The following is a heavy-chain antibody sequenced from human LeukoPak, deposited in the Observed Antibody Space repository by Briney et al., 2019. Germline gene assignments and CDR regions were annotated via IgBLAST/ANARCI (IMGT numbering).Heavy chain of an antibody. V-gene: IGHV3-23*01. CDR1: RFTFSSYA. D-gene: IGHD3-16*01. Sequence: GGSLRLSCAASRFTFSSYAMSWVRQAPEKGLDWVSAITDSGGSTYYADSVKGRFTISRDNSKNTLYLQMNSLRAEDTAVYYCAREELGSSLGFDPWGQGTLVTVSS. CDR3: AREELGSSLGFDP. J-gene: IGHJ5*02. CDR2: ITDSGGST.